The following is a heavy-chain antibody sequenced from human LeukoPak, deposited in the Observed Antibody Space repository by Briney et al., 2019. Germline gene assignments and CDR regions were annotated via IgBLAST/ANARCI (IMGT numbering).Heavy chain of an antibody. CDR3: ARDLCSGGTCYPDY. V-gene: IGHV3-66*01. CDR1: GFTVSSNF. D-gene: IGHD2-15*01. CDR2: IYSGGTP. Sequence: GGSLRLSCAASGFTVSSNFMRWVRQAPGKGLEGVSVIYSGGTPHYADSVKGRFTISRDNSKNTLYLQINSLRAEDTAVYYCARDLCSGGTCYPDYWGQGTLVTVSS. J-gene: IGHJ4*02.